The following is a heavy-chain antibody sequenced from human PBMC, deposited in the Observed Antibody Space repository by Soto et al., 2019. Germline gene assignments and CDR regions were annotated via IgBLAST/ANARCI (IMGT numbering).Heavy chain of an antibody. Sequence: QVHLVQSGAEVKKPGSSVKVSCQASGSTFSSYTVSWVRQAPGQGLEWMGRIIPVLGVTNYAPKFKGRVTITADKSKTTAYMELSSLRPGDTAVYYCARRRYCGADCYSKYYYGMDVWGQGTTVTVSS. D-gene: IGHD2-21*02. CDR3: ARRRYCGADCYSKYYYGMDV. V-gene: IGHV1-69*02. CDR2: IIPVLGVT. J-gene: IGHJ6*02. CDR1: GSTFSSYT.